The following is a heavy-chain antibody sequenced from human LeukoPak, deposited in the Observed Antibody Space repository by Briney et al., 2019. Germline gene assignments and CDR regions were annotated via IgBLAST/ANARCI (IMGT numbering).Heavy chain of an antibody. D-gene: IGHD6-6*01. CDR3: AKPQSSLSHFYDS. J-gene: IGHJ4*02. CDR1: GYSISSGYY. CDR2: IYHSGTT. V-gene: IGHV4-38-2*01. Sequence: SGTLSLTCAVSGYSISSGYYWGWIRQPPGKGLEWIGSIYHSGTTYYNPSLTSRVTISVDTSKNHFSLKVNSVTAADTAVYYCAKPQSSLSHFYDSWGQGTLVTVSS.